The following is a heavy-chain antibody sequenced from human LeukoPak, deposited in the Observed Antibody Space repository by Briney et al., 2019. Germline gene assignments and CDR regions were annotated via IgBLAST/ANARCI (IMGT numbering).Heavy chain of an antibody. CDR2: VSGSGRST. D-gene: IGHD5-18*01. CDR3: ARGKAMVDY. J-gene: IGHJ4*02. CDR1: GFTFSRYG. V-gene: IGHV3-23*01. Sequence: GGSLRLLCVVSGFTFSRYGMTWVRQAPGKGLQWVATVSGSGRSTYIADSVKGRFIISRDNSQNTLYLQLSSLRVEDTAVYYCARGKAMVDYWGQGTLVTVSS.